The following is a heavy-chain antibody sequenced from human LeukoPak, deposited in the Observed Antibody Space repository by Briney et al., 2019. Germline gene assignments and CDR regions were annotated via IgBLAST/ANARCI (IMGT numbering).Heavy chain of an antibody. Sequence: SETLSLTCTVSNGSISNYYWSWIRQPPGKGLEWIGYIYYSGSTNYNPSLKSRVTISVDTSKNQFSLKLSSVTAADTAVYYCARHRSGWLQSSFDYWGQGTLVTVSS. J-gene: IGHJ4*02. CDR3: ARHRSGWLQSSFDY. CDR1: NGSISNYY. CDR2: IYYSGST. V-gene: IGHV4-59*01. D-gene: IGHD5-24*01.